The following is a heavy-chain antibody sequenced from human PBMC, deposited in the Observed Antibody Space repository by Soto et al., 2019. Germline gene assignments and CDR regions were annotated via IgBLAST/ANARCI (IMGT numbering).Heavy chain of an antibody. CDR3: AKVPEKYGDYDGAFDY. Sequence: EVQLLESGGGLVQPGGSLRLSCAASGFTFSSYAMSWVRQAPGKGLEWVSAISGSGGSTYYADSVKGRFTISRDNSKNTLYLQMNSLRAEDTAVYYCAKVPEKYGDYDGAFDYWGQGTLVTVSS. V-gene: IGHV3-23*01. CDR1: GFTFSSYA. D-gene: IGHD4-17*01. CDR2: ISGSGGST. J-gene: IGHJ4*02.